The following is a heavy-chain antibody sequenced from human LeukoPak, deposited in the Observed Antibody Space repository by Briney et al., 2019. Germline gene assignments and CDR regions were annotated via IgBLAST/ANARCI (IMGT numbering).Heavy chain of an antibody. CDR2: ISRDGGTT. D-gene: IGHD6-19*01. CDR3: VEGETDGTGWYYFQY. CDR1: GFAFDDYT. J-gene: IGHJ4*01. Sequence: GGSLRLSCAASGFAFDDYTMHWLRQSPGKALEWVSLISRDGGTTYYADSVKGRFTVSRDNSKNSLLLQMNSLRSDDTAFYYCVEGETDGTGWYYFQYWGHGALVTVSS. V-gene: IGHV3-43*01.